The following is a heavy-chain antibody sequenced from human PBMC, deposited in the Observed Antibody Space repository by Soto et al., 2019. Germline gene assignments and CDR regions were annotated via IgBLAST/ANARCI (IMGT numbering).Heavy chain of an antibody. CDR3: ARVGHCTSSSCPPYYYYGMDV. D-gene: IGHD2-2*01. J-gene: IGHJ6*02. CDR2: ISAYNGNT. Sequence: ASVKVSCKASGYTFTSYGISWVRQAPGQGLEWMGWISAYNGNTNYAQKLQGRVTMTTDTYTRTAYMDLRSLRSDDTAVYYCARVGHCTSSSCPPYYYYGMDVWGQGTTVTVSS. CDR1: GYTFTSYG. V-gene: IGHV1-18*04.